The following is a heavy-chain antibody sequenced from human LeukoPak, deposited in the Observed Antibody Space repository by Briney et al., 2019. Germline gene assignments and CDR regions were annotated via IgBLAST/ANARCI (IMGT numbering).Heavy chain of an antibody. J-gene: IGHJ4*02. CDR1: GGSISSYY. CDR2: IYYSGST. V-gene: IGHV4-59*08. Sequence: ETLSLTCTXSGGSISSYYWSWIRQPPGKGLEWIGYIYYSGSTNYNPSLKSRVTISVDTSKNQFSLKLSSVTAADTAVYYCARGFDYSNLPDYWGQGTLVTVSS. CDR3: ARGFDYSNLPDY. D-gene: IGHD4-11*01.